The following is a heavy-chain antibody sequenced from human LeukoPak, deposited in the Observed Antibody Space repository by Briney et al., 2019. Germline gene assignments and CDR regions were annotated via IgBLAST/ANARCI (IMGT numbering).Heavy chain of an antibody. CDR2: ITSSSSY. CDR3: ARDPDPHDYGDYEEGFWYYYAMDV. J-gene: IGHJ6*04. Sequence: GGSLRLSCAASGFTLSTYSMNWVRQAPGKGLEWGSSITSSSSYYAYSVKGRFTISRDNAKTSLFLQMNSLRAEDTAVYFCARDPDPHDYGDYEEGFWYYYAMDVRGKGATVTVSS. V-gene: IGHV3-21*01. D-gene: IGHD4-17*01. CDR1: GFTLSTYS.